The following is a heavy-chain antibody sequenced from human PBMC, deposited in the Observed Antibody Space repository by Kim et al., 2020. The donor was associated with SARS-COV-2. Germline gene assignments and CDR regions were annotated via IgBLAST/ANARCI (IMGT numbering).Heavy chain of an antibody. J-gene: IGHJ5*02. CDR1: GYTFTSYA. Sequence: ASVKVSCKASGYTFTSYAMNWVRQAPGQGLEWMGWINTNTGNPTYAQGFTGRFVFSLDTSVSTAYLQISSLKAEDTAVYYCARDIVLRYFDWQQGGRWFDPWGQGTLVTVSS. D-gene: IGHD3-9*01. CDR2: INTNTGNP. CDR3: ARDIVLRYFDWQQGGRWFDP. V-gene: IGHV7-4-1*02.